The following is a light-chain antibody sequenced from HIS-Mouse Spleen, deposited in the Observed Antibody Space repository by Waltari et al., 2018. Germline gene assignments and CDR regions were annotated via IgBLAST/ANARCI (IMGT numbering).Light chain of an antibody. Sequence: QSALTQPPSASGSPGQSVTISRPGTSTDVGGYKYVPWYQQHPGKAPKLMIYEVSKRPSGVPDRFSGSKSGNTASLTVSGLQAEDEADYYCSSYAGSNNYVFGTGTKVTVL. CDR3: SSYAGSNNYV. CDR1: STDVGGYKY. J-gene: IGLJ1*01. CDR2: EVS. V-gene: IGLV2-8*01.